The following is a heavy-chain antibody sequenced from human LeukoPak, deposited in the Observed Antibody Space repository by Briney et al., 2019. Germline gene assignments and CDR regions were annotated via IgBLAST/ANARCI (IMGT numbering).Heavy chain of an antibody. CDR2: INPSDGST. V-gene: IGHV1-46*01. Sequence: ASVKVSCKASGYTFTAYYIHWVRQAPGQGLEWMGIINPSDGSTNYAQKFQGRVTMTRDTSTSTVYMEVSSLRSDDTAVYYCARDHPNCSGGSCSVFHYWGQGTLVTVSS. J-gene: IGHJ4*02. CDR3: ARDHPNCSGGSCSVFHY. D-gene: IGHD2-15*01. CDR1: GYTFTAYY.